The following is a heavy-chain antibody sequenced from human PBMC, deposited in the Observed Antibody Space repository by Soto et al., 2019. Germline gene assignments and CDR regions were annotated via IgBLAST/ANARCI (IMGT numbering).Heavy chain of an antibody. CDR3: ARCGGSKNYCYFFDY. Sequence: EVHLVESGGGLVQPGGSLSLSCAASGFTVSSAYMAWVRQAPGKGLEWVSSIYTAGNTYYADSVKGRFTISRDGSENTLYLQMNSLRAEDTAVYYCARCGGSKNYCYFFDYWGRGTLITVSS. CDR2: IYTAGNT. J-gene: IGHJ4*02. D-gene: IGHD2-21*01. V-gene: IGHV3-66*01. CDR1: GFTVSSAY.